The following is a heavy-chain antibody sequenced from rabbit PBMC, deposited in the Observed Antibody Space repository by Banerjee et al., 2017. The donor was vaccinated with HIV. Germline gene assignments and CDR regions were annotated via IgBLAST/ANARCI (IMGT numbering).Heavy chain of an antibody. CDR2: IYTGDGHT. J-gene: IGHJ4*01. CDR3: ARAVGSDRDYYGL. Sequence: QSLEESGGGLVKPGGTLTLTCKASGIDFSRHYYMCWVRQAPGKGLELIACIYTGDGHTYYASWAKGRFTISKTSSTTVTLQMTSLTAADTATYFCARAVGSDRDYYGLWGQGTLVTVS. V-gene: IGHV1S40*01. CDR1: GIDFSRHYY. D-gene: IGHD1-1*01.